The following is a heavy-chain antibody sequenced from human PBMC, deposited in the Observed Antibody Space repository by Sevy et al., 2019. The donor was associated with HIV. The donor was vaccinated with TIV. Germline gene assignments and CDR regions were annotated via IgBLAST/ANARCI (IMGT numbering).Heavy chain of an antibody. CDR2: ISYDGSNK. CDR1: GFTFSSYG. J-gene: IGHJ3*02. Sequence: GGSLRLSCAASGFTFSSYGMHWVRQAPGKGLEWVAVISYDGSNKYYADSVKGRFTISGDNSKNMLYLQMNSLRAEDTAVNYCAKDAYYDYVWGSYRYTPDAFDIWGQGTMVTVSS. V-gene: IGHV3-30*18. CDR3: AKDAYYDYVWGSYRYTPDAFDI. D-gene: IGHD3-16*02.